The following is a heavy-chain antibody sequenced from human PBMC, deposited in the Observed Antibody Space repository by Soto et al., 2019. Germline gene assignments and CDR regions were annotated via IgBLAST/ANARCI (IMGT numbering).Heavy chain of an antibody. J-gene: IGHJ6*02. D-gene: IGHD6-13*01. V-gene: IGHV3-33*01. CDR2: IWYDGSNK. CDR1: GFTFSSYG. Sequence: QVPLVESGGGVVQPGRSLRLSCAASGFTFSSYGMHWVRQAPGKGLEWVAVIWYDGSNKYYADSVKGRFTISRDNSKNTLYLQMNSLRAEDTAVYYCARDEAAAGTKIDYYYYGMDVWGQGTTVTVSS. CDR3: ARDEAAAGTKIDYYYYGMDV.